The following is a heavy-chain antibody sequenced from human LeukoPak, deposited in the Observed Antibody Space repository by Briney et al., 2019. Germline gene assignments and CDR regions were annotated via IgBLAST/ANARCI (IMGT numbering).Heavy chain of an antibody. Sequence: ASVKVSCKASGYTFTGYYMHWVRQAPGQGLEWMGWINPNSGGTNYAQKFQGRVTMTRDMSISTAYMELSRLRSDDTAVYYCARGGITGTTWHFDYWGQGTLVTVSS. V-gene: IGHV1-2*02. CDR3: ARGGITGTTWHFDY. CDR2: INPNSGGT. D-gene: IGHD1-7*01. J-gene: IGHJ4*02. CDR1: GYTFTGYY.